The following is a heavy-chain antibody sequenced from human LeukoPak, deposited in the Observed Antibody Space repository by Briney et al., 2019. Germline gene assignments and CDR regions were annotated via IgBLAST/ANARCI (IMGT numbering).Heavy chain of an antibody. V-gene: IGHV1-3*01. CDR2: TNAGNGNT. CDR3: ARSILVVPVASHYNYGVDV. J-gene: IGHJ6*02. Sequence: ASVKVSCKASGYTFAKYAIHWVRQAPGQRLEWMGWTNAGNGNTRYSQKFQGGVTITRDTSASTAYMELSSLRSEDTAVYYCARSILVVPVASHYNYGVDVWSQGTTVTVSS. CDR1: GYTFAKYA. D-gene: IGHD2-2*01.